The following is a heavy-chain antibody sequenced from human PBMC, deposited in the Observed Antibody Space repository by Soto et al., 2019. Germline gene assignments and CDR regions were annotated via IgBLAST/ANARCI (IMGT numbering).Heavy chain of an antibody. CDR3: ARQLTTVVTQAYFDH. CDR1: GESISSSSYY. J-gene: IGHJ4*02. D-gene: IGHD2-21*02. V-gene: IGHV4-39*01. CDR2: IYYSGRT. Sequence: SETLSLTCIVSGESISSSSYYWGWIRQPPGKGLEWIGSIYYSGRTYYNPSFKSRVTISIDTSKNQFSLKLSSVTATDTAVYYCARQLTTVVTQAYFDHWCQGALVTVST.